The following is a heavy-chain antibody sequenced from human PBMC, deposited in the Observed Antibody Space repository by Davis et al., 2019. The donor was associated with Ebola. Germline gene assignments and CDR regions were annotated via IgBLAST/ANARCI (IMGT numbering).Heavy chain of an antibody. Sequence: MPSETLSLTCTVSGGSISSYYWSWIRQPSGKGLECIGYIYNSGSTTYNPSLKSRVTISVDTSKNQFSLKVSSVTAADTAVYYCARGKDGYNIYWGQGTLVTVSS. V-gene: IGHV4-59*01. J-gene: IGHJ4*02. CDR1: GGSISSYY. CDR2: IYNSGST. D-gene: IGHD5-24*01. CDR3: ARGKDGYNIY.